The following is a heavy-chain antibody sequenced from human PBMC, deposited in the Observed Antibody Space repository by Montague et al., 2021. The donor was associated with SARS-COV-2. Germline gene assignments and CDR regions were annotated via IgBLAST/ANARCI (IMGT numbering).Heavy chain of an antibody. J-gene: IGHJ6*02. CDR1: GDSVSSNSAT. V-gene: IGHV6-1*01. CDR2: TYYRSKWYN. CDR3: TSGREGNYNVTDV. Sequence: CAISGDSVSSNSATWNWVRQSPSRGLEWLGRTYYRSKWYNDYAVSVRGRVTINPDTSKNPFSLQLNSVTPEDTAIYYCTSGREGNYNVTDVWGQGTTVTDAS. D-gene: IGHD1-1*01.